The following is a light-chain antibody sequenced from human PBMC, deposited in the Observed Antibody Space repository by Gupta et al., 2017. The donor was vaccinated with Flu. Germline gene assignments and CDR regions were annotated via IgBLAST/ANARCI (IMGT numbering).Light chain of an antibody. CDR1: NIGSKS. Sequence: SYVLTQPPSVSVAPGQPARIPCGGTNIGSKSVHWDQQKPGQAPVLVVYDDSDRPSELPERFSGSNSGNTATLTISRVEAGDEADYYCQVWQSSSDHHHGVFGGGTKLTVL. J-gene: IGLJ2*01. CDR3: QVWQSSSDHHHGV. CDR2: DDS. V-gene: IGLV3-21*02.